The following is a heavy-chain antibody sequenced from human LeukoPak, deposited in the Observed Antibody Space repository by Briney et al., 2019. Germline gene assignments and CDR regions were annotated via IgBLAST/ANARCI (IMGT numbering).Heavy chain of an antibody. CDR3: AGGNSYYDSSGYYTLTY. CDR2: ISSSGNTI. D-gene: IGHD3-22*01. CDR1: GFTFSDYY. Sequence: GGSLRLSCAASGFTFSDYYMSWVRQAPGKGLEWASYISSSGNTIYYADSVKGRFTISRDNAKNSLSLQMNSLRAEDTALYYCAGGNSYYDSSGYYTLTYWGQGTLVTVSS. V-gene: IGHV3-11*01. J-gene: IGHJ4*02.